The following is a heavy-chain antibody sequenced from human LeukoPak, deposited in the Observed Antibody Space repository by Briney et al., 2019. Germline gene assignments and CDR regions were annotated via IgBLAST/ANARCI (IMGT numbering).Heavy chain of an antibody. D-gene: IGHD1-26*01. Sequence: PGGSLRLSCAASGFTFSSYSMNWVRQAPGKGLEWVSSISDSSSYIYYADSVKGRFTISRDNAKNSLYLQMNGLRAEGTAVYYCARVEWELRANDYWGQGTLVTVSS. V-gene: IGHV3-21*01. J-gene: IGHJ4*02. CDR1: GFTFSSYS. CDR2: ISDSSSYI. CDR3: ARVEWELRANDY.